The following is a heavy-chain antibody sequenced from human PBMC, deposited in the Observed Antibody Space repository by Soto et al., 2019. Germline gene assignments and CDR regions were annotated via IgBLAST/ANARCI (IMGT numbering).Heavy chain of an antibody. CDR3: ARGMGSSGWYYYYYGMDV. Sequence: SETLSLTCTVSGGSVSSGSYYWSWIRQPPGKGLEWIGYIYYSGSTNYNPSLKSRVTISVDTSKNQFSLKLSSVTAADTAVYYCARGMGSSGWYYYYYGMDVWGQGTTVTVSS. CDR1: GGSVSSGSYY. J-gene: IGHJ6*02. V-gene: IGHV4-61*01. D-gene: IGHD6-19*01. CDR2: IYYSGST.